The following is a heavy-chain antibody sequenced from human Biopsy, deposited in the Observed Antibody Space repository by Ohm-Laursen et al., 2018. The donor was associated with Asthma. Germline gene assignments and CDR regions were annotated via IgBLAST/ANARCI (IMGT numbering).Heavy chain of an antibody. CDR1: PGSFSGFY. J-gene: IGHJ6*02. Sequence: GTLSLTCAVSPGSFSGFYWTWTRQSPEKGLEWIGETNERGVTNNNPSLKSRVIISIDTYWNRVSLKLTSVTAADTAVYYCARGPELDVWGQGTTVTVSS. CDR2: TNERGVT. V-gene: IGHV4-34*01. CDR3: ARGPELDV.